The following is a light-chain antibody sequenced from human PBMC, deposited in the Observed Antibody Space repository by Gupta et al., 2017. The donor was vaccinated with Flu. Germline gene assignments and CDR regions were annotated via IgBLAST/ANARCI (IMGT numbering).Light chain of an antibody. V-gene: IGKV1-39*01. CDR1: QSISSY. CDR3: HQTDSNLKGT. Sequence: DIQMTQSPSSLSASVGDRVTITCRASQSISSYLNWYQQKPGKAPKLLIYAASRWQRGVPSRFGGSGVGKDVTLTSSRRQQEEFASYYSHQTDSNLKGTFGRGTXVEIK. J-gene: IGKJ4*01. CDR2: AAS.